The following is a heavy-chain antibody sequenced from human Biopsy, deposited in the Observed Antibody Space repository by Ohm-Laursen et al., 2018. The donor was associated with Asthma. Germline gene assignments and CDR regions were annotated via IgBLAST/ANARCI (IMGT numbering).Heavy chain of an antibody. CDR3: ATDHCSALWAGVSTDNCYFEY. D-gene: IGHD3-10*02. CDR1: GGTFSNYA. Sequence: ASVKVSCKVSGGTFSNYAISWVRQAPGQGLEWMGGIIPKFGIANYAQNFQGRVTLTADKSTSTAYMELSSLRSEDTAVYYCATDHCSALWAGVSTDNCYFEYWGQGTLVTVSS. CDR2: IIPKFGIA. V-gene: IGHV1-69*10. J-gene: IGHJ4*02.